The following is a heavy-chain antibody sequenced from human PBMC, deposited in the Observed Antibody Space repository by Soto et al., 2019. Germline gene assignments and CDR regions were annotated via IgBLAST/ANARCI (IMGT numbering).Heavy chain of an antibody. CDR2: VYYRGTS. D-gene: IGHD2-8*01. V-gene: IGHV4-39*01. J-gene: IGHJ4*02. CDR3: VSHRTSVLTQAYFDY. CDR1: GGSVSNSNYY. Sequence: SETLSLTCTVSGGSVSNSNYYWGWIRQSPGKGLEWIGSVYYRGTSYSKSSVKSRISISVDTSKNQFSLNLNSVTASDTAVYYCVSHRTSVLTQAYFDYCGPGGMVTVSS.